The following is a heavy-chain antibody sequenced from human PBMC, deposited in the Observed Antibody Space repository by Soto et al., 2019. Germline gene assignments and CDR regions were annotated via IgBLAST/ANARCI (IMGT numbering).Heavy chain of an antibody. D-gene: IGHD3-22*01. J-gene: IGHJ4*02. CDR3: AKAVTDYDSSGYYYPTYYFDY. CDR1: GFTFSSYA. Sequence: EVQLLESGGGLVQPGGSLRLSCAASGFTFSSYAMSWVRQAPGKGLEWVSAISGSGGSTYYADSVKGRFTISRDNSKNTLYLQMNSLRADDTAVYYCAKAVTDYDSSGYYYPTYYFDYWGQGTLFTVSS. V-gene: IGHV3-23*01. CDR2: ISGSGGST.